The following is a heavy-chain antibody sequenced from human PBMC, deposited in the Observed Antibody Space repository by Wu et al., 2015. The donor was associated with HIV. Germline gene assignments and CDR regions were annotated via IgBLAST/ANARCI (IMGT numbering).Heavy chain of an antibody. D-gene: IGHD2-21*01. CDR1: GASFSSYA. Sequence: QVQLLQSGAEVKKPGSSVKVSCKASGASFSSYAFSWVRQAPGQGLEWMGGIIPIVGTASYAQKLQGRLTITADESKTTVYMELNSLRSDDTAMYFCARDLLWGEDYWGQGTRVTVSS. CDR2: IIPIVGTA. V-gene: IGHV1-69*01. CDR3: ARDLLWGEDY. J-gene: IGHJ4*02.